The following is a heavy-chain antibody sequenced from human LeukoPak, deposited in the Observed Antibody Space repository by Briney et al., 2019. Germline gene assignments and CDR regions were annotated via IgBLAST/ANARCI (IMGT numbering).Heavy chain of an antibody. D-gene: IGHD5-12*01. CDR1: GYTFTSYD. V-gene: IGHV1-8*01. J-gene: IGHJ4*02. Sequence: AASVKVSCKASGYTFTSYDINWVRQATGQGLEWMGWMNPNSGNTGYAQKFQGRVTMTRNTSISTAYMELSSLRSEDTAVYYCARDHNIVAPFDYWGQGTLVTVSS. CDR3: ARDHNIVAPFDY. CDR2: MNPNSGNT.